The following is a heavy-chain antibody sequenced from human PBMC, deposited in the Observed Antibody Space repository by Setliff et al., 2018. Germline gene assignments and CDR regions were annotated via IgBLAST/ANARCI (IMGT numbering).Heavy chain of an antibody. D-gene: IGHD3-10*01. CDR1: GASLSSGTYY. CDR3: ARHHGIVGYYGSRTYHYFDP. V-gene: IGHV4-39*01. CDR2: IYYRGDT. J-gene: IGHJ5*02. Sequence: SETLSLTCTVSGASLSSGTYYWGWIRQPPGKGLEWIGRIYYRGDTYYNPSLKGRLTISVDTAQNQFSLRLSSVDASDTATYYCARHHGIVGYYGSRTYHYFDPWGRGTLVTVSS.